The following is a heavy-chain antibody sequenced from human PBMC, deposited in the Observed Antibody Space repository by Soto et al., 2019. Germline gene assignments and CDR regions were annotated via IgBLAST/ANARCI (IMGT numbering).Heavy chain of an antibody. CDR2: IYLGDSDT. CDR1: GYSFTSYW. Sequence: GESLKISWTGSGYSFTSYWNGWVRQMPGKGQERMRIIYLGDSDTRYSPSFQGQVTISADKSISTAYLQWSSLKASDTVMFYCAIHISFWSCYYGYYYCGMDLGGQEATGTVSS. J-gene: IGHJ6*02. V-gene: IGHV5-51*01. D-gene: IGHD3-3*01. CDR3: AIHISFWSCYYGYYYCGMDL.